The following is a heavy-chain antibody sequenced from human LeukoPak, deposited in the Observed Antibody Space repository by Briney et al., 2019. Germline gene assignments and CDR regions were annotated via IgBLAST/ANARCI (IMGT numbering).Heavy chain of an antibody. J-gene: IGHJ4*02. V-gene: IGHV3-7*01. CDR1: GFTFSRHW. CDR2: IKQDGSEK. Sequence: GGSLRLSCAASGFTFSRHWMTWVRQAPGKGLEWVANIKQDGSEKYYVDSVKGRFTISRDNAKNSLYLQMNSLRAEDTAVYYCARKNGLDYWGQGTLVTVSS. CDR3: ARKNGLDY.